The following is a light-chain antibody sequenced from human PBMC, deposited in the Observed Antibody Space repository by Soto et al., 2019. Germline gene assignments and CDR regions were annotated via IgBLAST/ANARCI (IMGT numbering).Light chain of an antibody. J-gene: IGKJ2*01. CDR1: QSVSNSY. CDR2: GVS. Sequence: EILLTQSPGTLSLSPGERATLSCRASQSVSNSYLAWYQPKPGQAPRLLIYGVSGRATGIPDRFSGSGSGTDFTLTISRLEPEDFAVYYCQQYGSSPYTFGQGTKLEI. CDR3: QQYGSSPYT. V-gene: IGKV3-20*01.